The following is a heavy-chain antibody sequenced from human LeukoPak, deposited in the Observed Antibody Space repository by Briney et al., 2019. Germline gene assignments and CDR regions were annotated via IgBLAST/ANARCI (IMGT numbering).Heavy chain of an antibody. D-gene: IGHD2-2*01. J-gene: IGHJ5*02. CDR3: AREGLYCSSTSCQKGLVWFDP. Sequence: ASVKVSCKASGYTFTSYGISWVRQAPGQGLEWMGWISAYNGNTNYAQKLQGRVTMTTDTSTSTAYMELRSLRSDDTAVYYCAREGLYCSSTSCQKGLVWFDPWGQGTLVTVSS. CDR1: GYTFTSYG. V-gene: IGHV1-18*01. CDR2: ISAYNGNT.